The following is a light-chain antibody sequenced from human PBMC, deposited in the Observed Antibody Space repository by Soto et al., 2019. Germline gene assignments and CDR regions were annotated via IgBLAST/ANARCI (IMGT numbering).Light chain of an antibody. CDR3: QQRSNWLLT. CDR1: QSVSSY. V-gene: IGKV3-11*01. J-gene: IGKJ4*01. CDR2: DAS. Sequence: EIVLTQSPAPLSLSPGDRATLSCRASQSVSSYLAWYKQQRGQAPRLLIYDASNRATGIPARFSGSGSGTDFTLTISSLEPEDFAVYYCQQRSNWLLTFGGGTX.